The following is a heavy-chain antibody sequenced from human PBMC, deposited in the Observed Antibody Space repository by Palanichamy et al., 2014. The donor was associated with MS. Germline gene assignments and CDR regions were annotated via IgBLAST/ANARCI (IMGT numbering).Heavy chain of an antibody. CDR3: AKDVSGWSGYLIDY. Sequence: GYADSVKGRFTISRDNAKNSLYLQMNSLRAEDTALYYCAKDVSGWSGYLIDYWGQGTLVTVSS. V-gene: IGHV3-9*01. D-gene: IGHD3-3*01. J-gene: IGHJ4*02.